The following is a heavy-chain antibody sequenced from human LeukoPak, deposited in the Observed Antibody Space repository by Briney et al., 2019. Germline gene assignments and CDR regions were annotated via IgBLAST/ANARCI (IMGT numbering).Heavy chain of an antibody. Sequence: SETLFLTCTVSGGSISSYYWSWIRQPAGKGLEWIGRIYTSGSTNYNPSLKSRVTMSVDTSKNQFSLKLSSVTAADTAVYYCARPGAPDYYYYYMDVWGKGTTVTVSS. J-gene: IGHJ6*03. CDR2: IYTSGST. CDR1: GGSISSYY. D-gene: IGHD4/OR15-4a*01. V-gene: IGHV4-4*07. CDR3: ARPGAPDYYYYYMDV.